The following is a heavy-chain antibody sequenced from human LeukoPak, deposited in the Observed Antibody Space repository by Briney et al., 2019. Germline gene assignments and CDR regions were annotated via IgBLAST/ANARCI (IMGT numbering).Heavy chain of an antibody. CDR1: GDSVSSNSAA. Sequence: KLSQTLSLTCAISGDSVSSNSAAWNWIRQSPSRGLEWLGRTYYRSKWYNDYAVSVKSRITINPDTSKNQFSLQLNSVTPEDTAVYYCARDRTPDGEQWLVRHFDYWGQGTPVTVSS. J-gene: IGHJ4*02. CDR2: TYYRSKWYN. V-gene: IGHV6-1*01. D-gene: IGHD6-19*01. CDR3: ARDRTPDGEQWLVRHFDY.